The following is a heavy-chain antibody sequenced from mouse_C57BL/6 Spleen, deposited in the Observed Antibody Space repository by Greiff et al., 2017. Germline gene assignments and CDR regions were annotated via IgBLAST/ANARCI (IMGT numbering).Heavy chain of an antibody. Sequence: QVQLQQPGAELVMPGASVKLSCKASGYTFTSYWMHWVKQRPGQGLEWIGEIDPSDSYTNYNQKFKGKSTLTVDKSSSTAYMQLSSLTSEDSAVYYCARRFRQLRLQGAMDYWGQGTSVTVSS. V-gene: IGHV1-69*01. CDR1: GYTFTSYW. CDR2: IDPSDSYT. J-gene: IGHJ4*01. D-gene: IGHD3-2*02. CDR3: ARRFRQLRLQGAMDY.